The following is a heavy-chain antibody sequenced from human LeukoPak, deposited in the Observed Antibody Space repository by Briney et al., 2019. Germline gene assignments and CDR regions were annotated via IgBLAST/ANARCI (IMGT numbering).Heavy chain of an antibody. CDR2: IYYSGST. CDR1: GGSISSYY. V-gene: IGHV4-59*01. D-gene: IGHD3-3*01. J-gene: IGHJ4*02. CDR3: ARVGFSQDFDY. Sequence: PEPLSLTCTVSGGSISSYYWSWIRQPPGKGLEWIGYIYYSGSTNYNPSLKSRVTISVDTSKNQFSLKLSSVTAADTAVYYCARVGFSQDFDYWGQGTLVTVSS.